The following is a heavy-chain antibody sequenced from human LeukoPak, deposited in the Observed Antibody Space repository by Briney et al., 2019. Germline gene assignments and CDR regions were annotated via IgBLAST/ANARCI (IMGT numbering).Heavy chain of an antibody. J-gene: IGHJ6*02. CDR3: TRGPFDFWSGSLYGMDV. D-gene: IGHD3-3*01. CDR2: IRSKAYGGTT. Sequence: GVLRLSCAASGFTFSSYAMSWVRQAPGKGLEWVGFIRSKAYGGTTEYAASVKGRFTISRDDSKSIAYLQMNSLKTEDTAVYYCTRGPFDFWSGSLYGMDVWGQGTTVTVSS. CDR1: GFTFSSYA. V-gene: IGHV3-49*04.